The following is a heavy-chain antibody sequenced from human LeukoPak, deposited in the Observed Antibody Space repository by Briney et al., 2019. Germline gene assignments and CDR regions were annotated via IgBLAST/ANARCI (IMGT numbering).Heavy chain of an antibody. CDR2: ILYDGTNK. CDR3: AKDQNYFGSGSNATDY. D-gene: IGHD3-10*01. Sequence: GGSLRLSCAASGFTLSNYGMHWVRQAPGKGLEWVALILYDGTNKYYADSVKGRFTISRDNSKNTLYLRMNSLRAEDTAVYHCAKDQNYFGSGSNATDYWGQGTLVTVSS. CDR1: GFTLSNYG. V-gene: IGHV3-30*02. J-gene: IGHJ4*02.